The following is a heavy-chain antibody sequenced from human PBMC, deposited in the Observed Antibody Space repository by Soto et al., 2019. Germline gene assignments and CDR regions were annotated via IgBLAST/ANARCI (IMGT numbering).Heavy chain of an antibody. CDR2: IYYSGNT. CDR1: GASISSADYS. D-gene: IGHD3-10*01. Sequence: SSETLSLTCTVSGASISSADYSWGWIRQPPGKGLEYIGSIYYSGNTYYNPSLMSRVTISVDTSKNQFSLKLTSVTAADTAVYYCARRRVGELLKNFYGMDVWGQGTTVTVSS. CDR3: ARRRVGELLKNFYGMDV. J-gene: IGHJ6*02. V-gene: IGHV4-39*01.